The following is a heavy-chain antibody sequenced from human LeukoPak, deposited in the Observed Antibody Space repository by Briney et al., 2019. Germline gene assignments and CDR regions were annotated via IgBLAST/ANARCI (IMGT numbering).Heavy chain of an antibody. D-gene: IGHD1-7*01. CDR3: ARPRNYIDHLDAFDI. J-gene: IGHJ3*02. Sequence: SETLSLTCTVYGGSMGNFYWNWIRQPAGKGLEWIGRIYTSGGINYNPSLKSRVTMSVDTSKNQFSLKLTSVTAADTAVYYCARPRNYIDHLDAFDIWGQGTTVTVSS. CDR2: IYTSGGI. V-gene: IGHV4-4*07. CDR1: GGSMGNFY.